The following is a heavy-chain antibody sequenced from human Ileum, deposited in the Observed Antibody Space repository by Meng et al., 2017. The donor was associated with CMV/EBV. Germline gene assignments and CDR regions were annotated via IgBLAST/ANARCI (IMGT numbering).Heavy chain of an antibody. CDR3: ARSTDQLLSDY. Sequence: SETLSLTCTVSGGSISSSSYYWGWIRQPPGKGLEWIGSIYYSGSTYYNPSLKSRVTISVDTSKNQFSLKLSSVTAADTAVYYCARSTDQLLSDYWGQGTLVTVSS. CDR2: IYYSGST. V-gene: IGHV4-39*07. D-gene: IGHD2-2*01. CDR1: GGSISSSSYY. J-gene: IGHJ4*02.